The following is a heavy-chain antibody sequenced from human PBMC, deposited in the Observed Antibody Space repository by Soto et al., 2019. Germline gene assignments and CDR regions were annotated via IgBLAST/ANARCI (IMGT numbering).Heavy chain of an antibody. Sequence: ASVKVSCKASGYTFTSYGISWVRQAPGQGLEWMGWISAYNGNTNYAQKLQGRVTMTTDTSTSTAYMELRSLRSDDTAVYCCKGEAAGTDSDYWGQGTLVTVSS. CDR3: KGEAAGTDSDY. V-gene: IGHV1-18*01. CDR2: ISAYNGNT. CDR1: GYTFTSYG. D-gene: IGHD6-13*01. J-gene: IGHJ4*02.